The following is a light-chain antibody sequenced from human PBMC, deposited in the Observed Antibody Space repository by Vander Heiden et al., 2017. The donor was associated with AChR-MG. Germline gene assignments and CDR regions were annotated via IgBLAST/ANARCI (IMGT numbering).Light chain of an antibody. CDR1: SRDIGAFNF. J-gene: IGLJ2*01. Sequence: QSALTQPPSASGSPGQSVTISCAGTSRDIGAFNFVSWYQYRPGKPPKLLIYEVNKRPPGVPDRFSGSKSGDAASLTVSGLQGEDEGNYYCSSYAGSSSFDVLFGGGTKLTVL. V-gene: IGLV2-8*01. CDR2: EVN. CDR3: SSYAGSSSFDVL.